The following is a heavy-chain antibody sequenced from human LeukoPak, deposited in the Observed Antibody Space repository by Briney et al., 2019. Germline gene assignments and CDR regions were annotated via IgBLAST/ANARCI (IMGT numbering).Heavy chain of an antibody. Sequence: PSETLSLTCAVYGVSFSGYYWSWIRQPPGKGLEWIGEINHSGSTNYNPSLKSRVTISVDTSKNQFSLKLSSVTAADTAVYYCASSSSTSSFDYWGQGTLVTVSS. J-gene: IGHJ4*02. CDR2: INHSGST. CDR3: ASSSSTSSFDY. D-gene: IGHD6-13*01. V-gene: IGHV4-34*01. CDR1: GVSFSGYY.